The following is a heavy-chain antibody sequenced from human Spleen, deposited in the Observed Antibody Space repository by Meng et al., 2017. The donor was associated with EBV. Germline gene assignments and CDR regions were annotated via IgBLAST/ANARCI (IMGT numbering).Heavy chain of an antibody. CDR1: RGSITSSSFY. CDR3: ARLEGDGTGSYFVT. J-gene: IGHJ5*02. CDR2: LYYNGST. Sequence: QLPRAGAGPGLVRPSEPLPVTCTVFRGSITSSSFYWGWVRQPPGKGLEWIGSLYYNGSTFYSLSLNRRVTISADTSRRQFSLKFNSVTPADTAVYFCARLEGDGTGSYFVTWGQGTLVTVSS. V-gene: IGHV4-39*01. D-gene: IGHD3-10*01.